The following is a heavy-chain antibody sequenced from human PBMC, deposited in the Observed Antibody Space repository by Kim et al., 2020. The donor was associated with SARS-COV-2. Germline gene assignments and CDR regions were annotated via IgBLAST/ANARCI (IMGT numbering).Heavy chain of an antibody. CDR3: AKLCNVTSGNDY. J-gene: IGHJ4*02. CDR2: ITAGGDIT. CDR1: GFTFSTYG. D-gene: IGHD3-10*01. V-gene: IGHV3-23*01. Sequence: GGSLRLSCTASGFTFSTYGMNWVRQAPGKGLEWISGITAGGDITVYADSVKGRFTISRDNSKNTLYLQMNSLRDEDTAVYHCAKLCNVTSGNDYWGPGTLVTVSS.